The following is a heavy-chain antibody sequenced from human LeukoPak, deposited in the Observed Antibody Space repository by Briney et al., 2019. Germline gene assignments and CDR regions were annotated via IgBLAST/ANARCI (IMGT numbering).Heavy chain of an antibody. CDR3: ARVKFAAAIKYYYYYMDV. J-gene: IGHJ6*03. D-gene: IGHD6-13*01. CDR2: INHSGST. Sequence: SETLSLTCAVYGGSFSGYYWSWIRQPPAKGLEWVGEINHSGSTNYNPSLKSRVTISVDTSKNQFSLKLSSVTAANTAVYYCARVKFAAAIKYYYYYMDVWGKGTTVTVSS. CDR1: GGSFSGYY. V-gene: IGHV4-34*01.